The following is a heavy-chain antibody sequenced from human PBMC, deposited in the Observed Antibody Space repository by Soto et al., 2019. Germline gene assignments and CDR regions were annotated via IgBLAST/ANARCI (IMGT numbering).Heavy chain of an antibody. D-gene: IGHD5-12*01. Sequence: TSETLSLTCTVSGGSISSTSYYWGWIRQPPGKGLEWIGSIYYNGRTYYNPSLKSRVTISVDTSKNQFSLKLSSVTAADTAVYYCARGRRPTTNFDYWGQGTLVTVSS. CDR3: ARGRRPTTNFDY. J-gene: IGHJ4*02. CDR1: GGSISSTSYY. CDR2: IYYNGRT. V-gene: IGHV4-39*07.